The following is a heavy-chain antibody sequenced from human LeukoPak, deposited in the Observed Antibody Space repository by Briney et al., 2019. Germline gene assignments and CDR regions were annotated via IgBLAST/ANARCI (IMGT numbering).Heavy chain of an antibody. J-gene: IGHJ3*01. V-gene: IGHV3-33*01. CDR3: PRDTSSPT. Sequence: GGSLRLSCAASGFTFSSYGMHWVRQAPGKGLEWVASIWYDGSNKYYADSVKGRFTLSRDNSKNTPYLQMNSLRAEEPAINYRPRDTSSPTWGQGAMVTVSS. CDR1: GFTFSSYG. CDR2: IWYDGSNK. D-gene: IGHD6-13*01.